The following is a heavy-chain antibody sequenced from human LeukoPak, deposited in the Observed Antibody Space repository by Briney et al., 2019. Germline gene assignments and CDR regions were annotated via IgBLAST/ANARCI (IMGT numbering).Heavy chain of an antibody. V-gene: IGHV4-39*07. J-gene: IGHJ4*02. CDR2: IYYSGST. CDR1: GGSISSSSYY. Sequence: SETLSLTCTVSGGSISSSSYYWGWIRQPPGKGLEWIGSIYYSGSTYYNPSLKSRVTISVDTSKNQFSLKLSSVTAADTAVYYCARDRKRELPHFDYWGQGTLVTVSS. CDR3: ARDRKRELPHFDY. D-gene: IGHD1-26*01.